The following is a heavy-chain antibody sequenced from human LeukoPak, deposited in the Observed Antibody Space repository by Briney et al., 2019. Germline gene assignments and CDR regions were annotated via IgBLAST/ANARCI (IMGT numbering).Heavy chain of an antibody. CDR2: IYYSGST. Sequence: SETLSLTCTVSGGSISSYYWSWIRQPPGKGLEWIGYIYYSGSTNYNPSLKSRVTISVDTSKNQFSLKLSSVTAADTAVYYCARGVTWERDRQRGYYFDYWAQRTPVTVSS. V-gene: IGHV4-59*01. D-gene: IGHD1-26*01. J-gene: IGHJ4*02. CDR1: GGSISSYY. CDR3: ARGVTWERDRQRGYYFDY.